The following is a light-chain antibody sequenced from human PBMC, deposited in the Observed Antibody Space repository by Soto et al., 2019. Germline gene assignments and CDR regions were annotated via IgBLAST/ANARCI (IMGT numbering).Light chain of an antibody. J-gene: IGLJ2*01. V-gene: IGLV2-23*01. CDR3: CSYAGSEISVV. CDR1: SSDVGSYNL. Sequence: QSALTQPASVSGSPGQSITISCTGTSSDVGSYNLVSWYQQHPGKAPKLMIYEGSKRPSGVSNRLSGSKSGNTASLTISGLQAEDEADYYCCSYAGSEISVVFGGGTKLTVL. CDR2: EGS.